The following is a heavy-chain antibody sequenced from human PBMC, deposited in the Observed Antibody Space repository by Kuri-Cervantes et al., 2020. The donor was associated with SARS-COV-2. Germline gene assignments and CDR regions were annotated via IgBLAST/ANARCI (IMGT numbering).Heavy chain of an antibody. J-gene: IGHJ5*02. CDR1: GGSFSGYY. CDR3: ASSGGYSGLNWFDP. D-gene: IGHD5-12*01. CDR2: INHSGST. Sequence: SQTLSLTCAVYGGSFSGYYWSRIRQPPGKGLEWIGEINHSGSTNYNPSLKSRVTISVDTSKNQFSLKLSSVTAADTAVYYCASSGGYSGLNWFDPWGQGTLVTVSS. V-gene: IGHV4-34*01.